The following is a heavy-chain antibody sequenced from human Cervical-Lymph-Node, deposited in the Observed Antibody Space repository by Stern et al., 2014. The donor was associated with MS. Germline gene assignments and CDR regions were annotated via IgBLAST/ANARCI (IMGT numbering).Heavy chain of an antibody. J-gene: IGHJ6*02. CDR1: GYTFTTYA. V-gene: IGHV7-4-1*02. CDR3: ARSDEAGIGSLYYYYGMDV. Sequence: VQLVQSGSELKKPGASVKVSCKASGYTFTTYAMNWVRQAPGQGLEWMGWINTNTGNPTYAQGSPGRFVFSLDTSVSTAYLLVSSLKAEDTAVYYFARSDEAGIGSLYYYYGMDVWGQGTTVTVSS. CDR2: INTNTGNP. D-gene: IGHD3-22*01.